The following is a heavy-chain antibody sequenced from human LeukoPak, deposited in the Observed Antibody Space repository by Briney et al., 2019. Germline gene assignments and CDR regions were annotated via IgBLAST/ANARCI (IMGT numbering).Heavy chain of an antibody. V-gene: IGHV4-59*01. CDR3: ARDLRSCGFGY. Sequence: SETLSLTCTVSGGSISSYYWSWIRQPPGKGLEWIGYIYYSGSTNYNPSLKSRVTISVDTSKNQFSLKLSSVTAADTAVYYCARDLRSCGFGYWGQGTLVTVSS. CDR2: IYYSGST. D-gene: IGHD2-21*01. J-gene: IGHJ4*02. CDR1: GGSISSYY.